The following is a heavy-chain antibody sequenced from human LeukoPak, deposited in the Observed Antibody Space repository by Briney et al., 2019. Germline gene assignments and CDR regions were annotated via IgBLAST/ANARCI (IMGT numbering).Heavy chain of an antibody. CDR2: TYTGGNS. V-gene: IGHV3-53*01. CDR3: ARGGRGSAAVVAPRSFDI. J-gene: IGHJ3*02. D-gene: IGHD3-22*01. CDR1: GFTVSSIH. Sequence: GGSLRLSCAASGFTVSSIHMVWVRQAPGKGLEWVSVTYTGGNSYYADSVKGRFIISRDISKNTLYPQMNSLRAEDSALYYCARGGRGSAAVVAPRSFDIWGQGTMVTVSS.